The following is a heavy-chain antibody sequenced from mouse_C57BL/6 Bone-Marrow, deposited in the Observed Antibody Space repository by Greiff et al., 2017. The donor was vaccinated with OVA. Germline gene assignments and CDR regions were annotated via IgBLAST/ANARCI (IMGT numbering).Heavy chain of an antibody. V-gene: IGHV1-15*01. D-gene: IGHD1-1*01. CDR1: GYTFTDYE. CDR3: TGREPYCWYFDV. J-gene: IGHJ1*03. Sequence: VKLQEPGAELVRPGASVTLSCKASGYTFTDYEMHWVKQTPVHGLEWIGAIDPDTGGTAYNQKFKGKAILTADKSSSTAYMELRSLTSGNSAVYYCTGREPYCWYFDVWGTGTTVTVSS. CDR2: IDPDTGGT.